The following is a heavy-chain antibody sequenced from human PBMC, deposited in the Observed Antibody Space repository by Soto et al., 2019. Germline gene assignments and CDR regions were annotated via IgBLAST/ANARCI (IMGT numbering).Heavy chain of an antibody. CDR1: GFSFSSDV. V-gene: IGHV3-30*03. J-gene: IGHJ2*01. CDR2: ISPSSGTK. D-gene: IGHD3-3*01. Sequence: QVQLVQSGGGVVQPGRSLGLSCAASGFSFSSDVMHWVRQPPGRGLEWVAVISPSSGTKIYADSVKGRFTISRDNTRSTLYLQMDSLGFEDTXXXXXXXXGGTEWHWYFDLWGRGTLV. CDR3: XXXGGTEWHWYFDL.